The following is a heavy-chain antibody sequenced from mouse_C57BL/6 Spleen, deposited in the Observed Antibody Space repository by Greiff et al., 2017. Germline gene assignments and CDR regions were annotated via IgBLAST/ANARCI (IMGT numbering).Heavy chain of an antibody. D-gene: IGHD2-5*01. CDR3: AADYSNYDYAMDY. CDR1: GYTFTSYW. CDR2: IYPGSGST. Sequence: VKLQQPGAELVKPGASVKMSCKASGYTFTSYWITWVKQRPGQGLEWIGDIYPGSGSTNYNEKFKSKATLTVDTSSSTAYMQLSSLTSEDSAVYYCAADYSNYDYAMDYWGQGTSVTVSS. V-gene: IGHV1-55*01. J-gene: IGHJ4*01.